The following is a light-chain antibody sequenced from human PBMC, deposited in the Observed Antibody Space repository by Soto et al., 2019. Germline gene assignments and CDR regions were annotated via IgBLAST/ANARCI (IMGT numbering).Light chain of an antibody. CDR1: QSIGATY. J-gene: IGKJ1*01. Sequence: EIVLTQSPGTLSLSPGERATLSCRASQSIGATYLAWYQQKPGLTPRLLIYGASKRATGIPDRFSGSGSVTDFTLTISRLEPEDFALYYCHQYRTATWTFGPGTKVE. CDR3: HQYRTATWT. V-gene: IGKV3-20*01. CDR2: GAS.